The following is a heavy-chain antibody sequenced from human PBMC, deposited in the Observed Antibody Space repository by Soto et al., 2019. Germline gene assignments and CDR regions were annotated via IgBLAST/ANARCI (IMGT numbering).Heavy chain of an antibody. J-gene: IGHJ6*03. CDR2: ISYDGSNK. Sequence: QVQLVESGGGVVQPGRSLRLSCAASGFTFSSYGMHWVRQAPGKGLEWVAVISYDGSNKYYADSVKGRFTISRDNSKNTLYLQMNSLRAEDTAVYYCAKDPKPYYYYRDVWGKGTTVTVSS. V-gene: IGHV3-30*18. CDR1: GFTFSSYG. CDR3: AKDPKPYYYYRDV.